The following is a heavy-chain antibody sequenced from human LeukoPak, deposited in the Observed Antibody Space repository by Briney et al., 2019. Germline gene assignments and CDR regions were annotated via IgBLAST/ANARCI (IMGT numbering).Heavy chain of an antibody. J-gene: IGHJ2*01. V-gene: IGHV1-18*01. CDR3: ASRGDGYNTYWYFDL. D-gene: IGHD5-24*01. CDR2: ISAYNGNT. CDR1: GYTFTSYG. Sequence: GASVKVSCKASGYTFTSYGISWVRQAPGQGLEWMGWISAYNGNTNYAQKFQGRVTITADESTSTAYMELSSLRSEDTAVYYCASRGDGYNTYWYFDLWGRGTLVTVSS.